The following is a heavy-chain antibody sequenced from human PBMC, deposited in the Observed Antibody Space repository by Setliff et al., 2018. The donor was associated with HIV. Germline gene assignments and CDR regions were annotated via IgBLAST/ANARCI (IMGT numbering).Heavy chain of an antibody. V-gene: IGHV4-61*02. CDR3: ARTACSLVMGCYFDF. D-gene: IGHD2-8*01. J-gene: IGHJ4*02. CDR1: GGSISSGSYY. CDR2: IYTSGST. Sequence: PSETLSLTCTVSGGSISSGSYYWSWIRQPAGKGLEWIGRIYTSGSTNYNPSLKSRVTISVDTSKNQFSLKLSSVTAADTAVYYCARTACSLVMGCYFDFWGRGTLVTVSS.